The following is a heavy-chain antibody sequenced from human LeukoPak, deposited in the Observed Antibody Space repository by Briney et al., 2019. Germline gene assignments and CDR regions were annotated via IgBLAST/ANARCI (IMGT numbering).Heavy chain of an antibody. CDR1: GGSFSSYY. Sequence: SETLSLTCTVSGGSFSSYYWTWLRQPAGKGLEWIGRIYNSGTNNYSPSLESRVTMSLDTSKNRFSLSLSSVTAADTAVYYCARDRLGATGHWRIDVWGRGTLVTVSS. CDR3: ARDRLGATGHWRIDV. J-gene: IGHJ2*01. V-gene: IGHV4-4*07. CDR2: IYNSGTN. D-gene: IGHD1-26*01.